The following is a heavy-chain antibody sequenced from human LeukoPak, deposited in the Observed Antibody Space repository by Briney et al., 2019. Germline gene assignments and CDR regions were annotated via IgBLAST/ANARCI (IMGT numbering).Heavy chain of an antibody. D-gene: IGHD3-3*01. V-gene: IGHV3-53*01. CDR1: GFTVSSNY. CDR3: TRDMILEWFATY. J-gene: IGHJ4*02. CDR2: IYSGGST. Sequence: GGSLRLSCAASGFTVSSNYMSWVRQAPGKGPEWVSVIYSGGSTYYADSVKGRFTISRDNSKNTLYLQMNSLRAEDTAVYYCTRDMILEWFATYWGQGTLVTVSS.